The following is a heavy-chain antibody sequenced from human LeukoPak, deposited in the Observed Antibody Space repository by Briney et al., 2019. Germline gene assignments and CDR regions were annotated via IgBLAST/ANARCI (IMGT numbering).Heavy chain of an antibody. CDR2: IYSGGTT. CDR1: GFTVSGNY. Sequence: PGGSLRLSCAASGFTVSGNYMSWVRQAPGKGLEWVSVIYSGGTTYSADSVKGRFTISRDHSKNTLYLQINSLRVEDTAVYYCARHDSWAGWFDPWGQGTLVTVSS. J-gene: IGHJ5*02. CDR3: ARHDSWAGWFDP. D-gene: IGHD3-22*01. V-gene: IGHV3-53*01.